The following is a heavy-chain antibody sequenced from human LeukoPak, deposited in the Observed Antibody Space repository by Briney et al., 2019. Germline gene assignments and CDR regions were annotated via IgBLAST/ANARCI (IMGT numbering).Heavy chain of an antibody. J-gene: IGHJ4*02. V-gene: IGHV3-7*04. CDR3: ARVDASHYYFDF. CDR1: GFTLSSYW. CDR2: IKQDGSEK. Sequence: GGSLTLSCAASGFTLSSYWMIWVRQAPGKGLEWVANIKQDGSEKYVDSVKGRFTISRDNSKNSLYLQVNSLRAEDTAVYYCARVDASHYYFDFWGQGTLVTVSS.